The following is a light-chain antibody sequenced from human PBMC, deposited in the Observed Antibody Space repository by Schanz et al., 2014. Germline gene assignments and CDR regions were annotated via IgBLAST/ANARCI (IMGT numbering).Light chain of an antibody. CDR2: GAS. J-gene: IGKJ1*01. CDR1: QSVSSSY. Sequence: EIVMTQSPVTLSVSPGERATLSCRASQSVSSSYLAWYQQKPGQAPRLLIYGASSRATGIPDRFSSSGSGTDFTLTISRLEPEDFAVYYCQQYGSSPWTFGQGTKVEIK. CDR3: QQYGSSPWT. V-gene: IGKV3-20*01.